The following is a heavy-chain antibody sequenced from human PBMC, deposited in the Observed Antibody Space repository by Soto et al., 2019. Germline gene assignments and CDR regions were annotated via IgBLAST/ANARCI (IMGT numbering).Heavy chain of an antibody. CDR2: INHSRST. D-gene: IGHD1-26*01. CDR3: ARGRRGSYLRFDP. J-gene: IGHJ5*02. CDR1: GGSFSGYY. Sequence: PSLTCAVYGGSFSGYYWSWIRQPPGKGLEWIGEINHSRSTNYNPSLKSRVTISVDTSKNQFSLKLSSVTAADTAVYYCARGRRGSYLRFDPWGQGTLVTVSS. V-gene: IGHV4-34*01.